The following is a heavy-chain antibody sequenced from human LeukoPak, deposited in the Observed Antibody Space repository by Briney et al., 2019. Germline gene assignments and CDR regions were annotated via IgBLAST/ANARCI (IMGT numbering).Heavy chain of an antibody. Sequence: GGSLRLSCAASGFTFSDYYMSWIRQAPGKGLEGVSYISSSSSYTNYADSVKGRFTISRDNAKNSLYLQMNSLRAEDTAVYYCAREGRYCSGGSCHDAFDIWGQGTMVTVSS. V-gene: IGHV3-11*06. J-gene: IGHJ3*02. CDR1: GFTFSDYY. CDR2: ISSSSSYT. CDR3: AREGRYCSGGSCHDAFDI. D-gene: IGHD2-15*01.